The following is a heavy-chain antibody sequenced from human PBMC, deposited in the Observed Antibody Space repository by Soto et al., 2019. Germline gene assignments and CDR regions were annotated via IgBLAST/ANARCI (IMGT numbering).Heavy chain of an antibody. Sequence: XXVKVSCRASGYTFTSYGISWVRHAPGQGLEWMGWISAYNGNTNYAQKLQGRVTMTTDTSTSTAYMELRSLRSDDKAVYYCARVGYSGYDYVYYYGMDVWGQGTTVTVSS. CDR2: ISAYNGNT. CDR1: GYTFTSYG. CDR3: ARVGYSGYDYVYYYGMDV. J-gene: IGHJ6*02. V-gene: IGHV1-18*01. D-gene: IGHD5-12*01.